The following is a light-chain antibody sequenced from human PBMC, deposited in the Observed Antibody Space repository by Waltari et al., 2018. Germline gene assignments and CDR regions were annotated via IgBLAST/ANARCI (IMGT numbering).Light chain of an antibody. CDR2: RND. CDR3: SSWDKNLVAVV. CDR1: HHNVGNHA. V-gene: IGLV10-54*04. J-gene: IGLJ3*02. Sequence: QAGLTQPPSVSRALGQTATVPCTGNHHNVGNHAVSWLPHPPGHPPKHLSYRNDNRPSGISERFSASKSGNTASLTITGLQPDDEADYYCSSWDKNLVAVVFGGGTKVTVL.